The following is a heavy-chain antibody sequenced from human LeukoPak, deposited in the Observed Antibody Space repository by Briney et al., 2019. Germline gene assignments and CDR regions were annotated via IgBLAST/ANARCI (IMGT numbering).Heavy chain of an antibody. CDR2: ITADNFNT. CDR1: GYTFNSYP. J-gene: IGHJ3*01. D-gene: IGHD3-3*01. CDR3: ARVRTPFRVLASPDALDV. Sequence: ASVKVSCKASGYTFNSYPLTWVRQAPGVGFEWVGWITADNFNTNYAQKFQGRVTLTKETSTNTAYMEMRSLMSDDTAVYYCARVRTPFRVLASPDALDVWRQGTAVTVST. V-gene: IGHV1-18*01.